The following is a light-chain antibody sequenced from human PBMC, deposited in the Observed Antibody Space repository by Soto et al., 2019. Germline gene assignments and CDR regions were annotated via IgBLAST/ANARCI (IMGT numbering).Light chain of an antibody. CDR1: QGIGST. CDR3: HQYGSSPQT. V-gene: IGKV3-20*01. CDR2: GAS. J-gene: IGKJ1*01. Sequence: EIVITQSPATLSVSPGEGATLSCRASQGIGSTLAWYQQKPGQAPRLLIYGASSRATGIPDRFSGSGSGTDFTLTISRLEPEDFAVYYCHQYGSSPQTFGQGTKVDIK.